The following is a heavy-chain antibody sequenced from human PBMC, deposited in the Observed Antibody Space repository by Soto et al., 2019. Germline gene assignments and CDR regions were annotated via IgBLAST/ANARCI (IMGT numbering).Heavy chain of an antibody. CDR3: ARAVQAAFDI. CDR2: IYYSGST. Sequence: SETLSLTCTVSGGSVSSGSYCLSWIRQPPGKGLEWIGYIYYSGSTNYNPSLKSRVTISVDTSKNQFSLKLSSVTAADTAVYYCARAVQAAFDIWGQGTMVTVSS. V-gene: IGHV4-61*01. CDR1: GGSVSSGSYC. J-gene: IGHJ3*02.